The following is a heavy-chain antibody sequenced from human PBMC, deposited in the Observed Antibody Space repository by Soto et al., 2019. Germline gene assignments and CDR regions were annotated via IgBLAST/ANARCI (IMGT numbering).Heavy chain of an antibody. CDR3: AREISGSYRFDY. CDR2: MNPNSGNT. D-gene: IGHD1-26*01. Sequence: ASVKVSCKASGYTFTSYDINWGRQATGQGLEWMGWMNPNSGNTGYAQKFQGRVTMTRNTSISTAYMELSSLRSEDTAVYYCAREISGSYRFDYWGQGTLVTVS. CDR1: GYTFTSYD. J-gene: IGHJ4*02. V-gene: IGHV1-8*01.